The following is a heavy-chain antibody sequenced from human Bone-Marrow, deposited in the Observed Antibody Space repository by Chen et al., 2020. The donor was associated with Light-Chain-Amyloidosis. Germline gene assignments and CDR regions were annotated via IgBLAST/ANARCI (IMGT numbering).Heavy chain of an antibody. CDR2: ISYDGSNK. D-gene: IGHD1-26*01. Sequence: QVQLVDSGGGVVQPGGSLRLSCAASGFTFSSYGMHWVRQAPGKGLEWVAIISYDGSNKHYPDSVKGRFIISRDNSKNTLYLQMNSLRTEDTAVYYCAKGRSGPIPDYWGQGTLVTVSS. CDR1: GFTFSSYG. V-gene: IGHV3-30*18. J-gene: IGHJ4*02. CDR3: AKGRSGPIPDY.